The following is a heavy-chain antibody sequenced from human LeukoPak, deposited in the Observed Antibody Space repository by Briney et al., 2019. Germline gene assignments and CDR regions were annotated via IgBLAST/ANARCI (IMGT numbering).Heavy chain of an antibody. D-gene: IGHD6-19*01. J-gene: IGHJ4*02. Sequence: ASVKVSCKTSGYTFTDYNMHWVRQAPGQGLEWMGWINPNSGGTNYAQQFQDRVTMTRDTSISTAYMVLSSLTCDDTAVYYCARDAIAVAGLGGYWGQGTLVTVSS. CDR1: GYTFTDYN. CDR2: INPNSGGT. V-gene: IGHV1-2*02. CDR3: ARDAIAVAGLGGY.